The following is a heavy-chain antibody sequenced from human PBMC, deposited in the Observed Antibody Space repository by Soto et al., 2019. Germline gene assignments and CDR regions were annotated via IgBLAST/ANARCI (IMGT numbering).Heavy chain of an antibody. V-gene: IGHV3-7*01. J-gene: IGHJ6*02. CDR2: IKKDGSEQ. CDR3: ASGNYYNGMDV. D-gene: IGHD3-10*01. Sequence: SGGSLRLSCAASGFTFSNFWMTWVRQAPGKGLEWVANIKKDGSEQYYVDSVKGRFTVSRDNAKNSVDLQMNSLRPEDTGVYYCASGNYYNGMDVWGQGTTVTVSS. CDR1: GFTFSNFW.